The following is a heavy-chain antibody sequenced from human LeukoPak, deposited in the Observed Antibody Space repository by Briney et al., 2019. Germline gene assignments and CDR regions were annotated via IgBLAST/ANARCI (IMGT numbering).Heavy chain of an antibody. CDR3: ATGGYSSGWSPYYFDY. V-gene: IGHV4-4*07. Sequence: SETLSLTCTVSGGSISSYYWSWIRQPAGKGLEWIGRIYTSGSTNYNPSLKSRVTMSVDTSKNQFSLKLSSVTAADTAVYYCATGGYSSGWSPYYFDYWGQGTLVTVSS. J-gene: IGHJ4*02. CDR1: GGSISSYY. D-gene: IGHD6-19*01. CDR2: IYTSGST.